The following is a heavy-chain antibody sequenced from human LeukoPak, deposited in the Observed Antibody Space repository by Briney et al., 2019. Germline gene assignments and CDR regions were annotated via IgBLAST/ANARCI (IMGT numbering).Heavy chain of an antibody. CDR3: AKNLLGSESFSWYFDL. CDR2: ISDSGSGT. D-gene: IGHD1-26*01. J-gene: IGHJ2*01. V-gene: IGHV3-23*01. Sequence: GGSLRLSCAASGVTFSSHGMSWVRQAPGKGLEWVSSISDSGSGTCYADSVKGRFTMSRDNSKNTLYLQMNSLRAEDTAVYYCAKNLLGSESFSWYFDLWGRGTLVTVSS. CDR1: GVTFSSHG.